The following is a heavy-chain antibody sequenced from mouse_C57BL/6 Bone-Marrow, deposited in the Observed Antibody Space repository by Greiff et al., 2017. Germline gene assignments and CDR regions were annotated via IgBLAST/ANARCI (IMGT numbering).Heavy chain of an antibody. Sequence: SGYSFTDYNMNWVKQSNGKSLEWIGVINPNYGTTSYNQKFKGKATLTVDQSSSTAYMQLNSLTSEDSAVYYCARAILGRTAIWYFDVWGTGTTVTVSS. CDR1: GYSFTDYN. CDR3: ARAILGRTAIWYFDV. D-gene: IGHD4-1*01. V-gene: IGHV1-39*01. J-gene: IGHJ1*03. CDR2: INPNYGTT.